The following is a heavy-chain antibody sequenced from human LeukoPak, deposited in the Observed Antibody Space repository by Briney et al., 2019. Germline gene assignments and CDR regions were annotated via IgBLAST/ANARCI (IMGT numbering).Heavy chain of an antibody. CDR3: ARARDYGDYVGAFDI. CDR1: GFTFSSYD. J-gene: IGHJ3*02. Sequence: GGSLRLSCAASGFTFSSYDMHWVRQATGKGLEWVSAIGTAGDTHYPDSVKGRFTISRDNSKNTLYLQMNSLRAEDTAVYYCARARDYGDYVGAFDIWGQGTMVTVSS. D-gene: IGHD4-17*01. V-gene: IGHV3-13*01. CDR2: IGTAGDT.